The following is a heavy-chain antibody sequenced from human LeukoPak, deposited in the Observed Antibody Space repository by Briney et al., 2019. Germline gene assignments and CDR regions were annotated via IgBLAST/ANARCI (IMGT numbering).Heavy chain of an antibody. CDR1: GYTFTSYG. Sequence: ASVKVSCTASGYTFTSYGISWVRQAPGQGLEWMGWIRAYNGNTNYAQKLQGRVTMTTDTSTSTACMELRSLRSDDTAVYYCARDQGYCSGGSCSEFDYWGQGTLVTVSS. J-gene: IGHJ4*02. CDR2: IRAYNGNT. D-gene: IGHD2-15*01. CDR3: ARDQGYCSGGSCSEFDY. V-gene: IGHV1-18*01.